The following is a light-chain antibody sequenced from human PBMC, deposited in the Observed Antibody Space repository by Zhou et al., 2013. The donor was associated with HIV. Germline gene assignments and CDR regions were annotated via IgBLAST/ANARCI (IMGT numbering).Light chain of an antibody. CDR2: DVS. Sequence: QSALTQPASVSGSPGQSITISCTGTSSDVGGYNYVSWYQQHPGKAPKLMIYDVSNRPSGVSNRFSGSKSGNTASLTISGLQTEDEADYYCGSYTIRSTLVFGGGTKLTVL. J-gene: IGLJ2*01. V-gene: IGLV2-14*01. CDR3: GSYTIRSTLV. CDR1: SSDVGGYNY.